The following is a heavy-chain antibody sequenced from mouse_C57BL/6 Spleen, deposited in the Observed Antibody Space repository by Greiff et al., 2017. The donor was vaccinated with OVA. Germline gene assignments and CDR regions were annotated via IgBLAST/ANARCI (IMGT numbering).Heavy chain of an antibody. CDR1: GFTFSSYA. J-gene: IGHJ2*01. CDR2: ISSGGDYI. CDR3: TREGDGYGY. Sequence: EVKLMESGAGLVKPGGSLKLSCAASGFTFSSYAMSWVRQTPEKRLEWVAYISSGGDYIYYADTVKGRFTISRDNARNTLYLQMSSLKSEDTAMYYCTREGDGYGYWGQGTTLTVSS. D-gene: IGHD2-3*01. V-gene: IGHV5-9-1*02.